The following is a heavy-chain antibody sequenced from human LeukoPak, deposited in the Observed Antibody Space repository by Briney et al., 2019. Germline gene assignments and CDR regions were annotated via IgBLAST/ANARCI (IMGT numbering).Heavy chain of an antibody. CDR2: ITISSNFI. J-gene: IGHJ6*02. Sequence: GGSLRLSCAASGFSLSNYSMNWVRQAPGKGLEWVSSITISSNFIYYADSVKGRFTISRDNAKNSLYLQMNSLRAEDTAVYFCARDAHGDGILTGYSYFGMDVWGQGTTVTVSS. V-gene: IGHV3-21*01. CDR1: GFSLSNYS. D-gene: IGHD3-9*01. CDR3: ARDAHGDGILTGYSYFGMDV.